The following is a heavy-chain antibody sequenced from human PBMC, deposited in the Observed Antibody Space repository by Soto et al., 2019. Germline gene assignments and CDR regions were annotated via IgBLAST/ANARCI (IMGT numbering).Heavy chain of an antibody. Sequence: QLQLQESGPGLVKPSETLSLTCTVSGGSISSSSYYWGWVRQPPGKGLEWIGSISYSGSTYYNPSLKSRVTISVDTSKNQFSLKLSSVTAADTAVYYCARRDVGAYGDYAPFDYWGQGTLVTVSS. D-gene: IGHD4-17*01. CDR2: ISYSGST. CDR1: GGSISSSSYY. J-gene: IGHJ4*02. CDR3: ARRDVGAYGDYAPFDY. V-gene: IGHV4-39*01.